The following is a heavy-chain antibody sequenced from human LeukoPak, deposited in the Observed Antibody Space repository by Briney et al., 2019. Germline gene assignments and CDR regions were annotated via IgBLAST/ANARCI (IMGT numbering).Heavy chain of an antibody. J-gene: IGHJ6*02. V-gene: IGHV1-2*02. D-gene: IGHD1-26*01. Sequence: GASVKVSCKSSGYTFTGYYMHWVRKAPGQGLEWMGWINPNSDGTNYAQKFQGRVTMTRDTSISTAYMELSRLRSDDTAVYYCARVGAPYYYYGMDVWGQGTTVTVSS. CDR3: ARVGAPYYYYGMDV. CDR1: GYTFTGYY. CDR2: INPNSDGT.